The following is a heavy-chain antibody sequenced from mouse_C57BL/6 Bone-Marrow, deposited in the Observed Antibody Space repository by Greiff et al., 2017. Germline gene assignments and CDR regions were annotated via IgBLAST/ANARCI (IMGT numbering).Heavy chain of an antibody. Sequence: EVKLVESGGGLVKPGGSLKLSCAASGFTFSSYAMSWVRQTPEKRLEWVATISDGGSYTYYPDNVKGRFTISRDNAKNDLYLQMSHLKSEDTAMYYGARENNYGNWDWGQGTLVTVSA. CDR3: ARENNYGNWD. J-gene: IGHJ3*01. D-gene: IGHD2-1*01. V-gene: IGHV5-4*01. CDR2: ISDGGSYT. CDR1: GFTFSSYA.